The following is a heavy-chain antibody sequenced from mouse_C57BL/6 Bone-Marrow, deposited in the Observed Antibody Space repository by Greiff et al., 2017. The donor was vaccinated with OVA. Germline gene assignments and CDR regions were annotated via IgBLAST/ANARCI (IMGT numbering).Heavy chain of an antibody. D-gene: IGHD2-14*01. J-gene: IGHJ4*01. CDR3: ARDYRGAMDY. CDR2: INPNTGGT. V-gene: IGHV1-22*01. Sequence: EVQLQQSGPELVKPGASVKMSCKASGYTFTDYNMHWVKQSHGKSLEWIGYINPNTGGTSYNQKVKGKATLTVNKSTSTAYMELRSLTSEDSAVYYCARDYRGAMDYWGQGTSVTVSS. CDR1: GYTFTDYN.